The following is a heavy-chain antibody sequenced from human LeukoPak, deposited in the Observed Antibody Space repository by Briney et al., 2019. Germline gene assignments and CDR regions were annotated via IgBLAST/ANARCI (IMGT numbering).Heavy chain of an antibody. CDR1: GGSVSSGSYH. D-gene: IGHD3-22*01. J-gene: IGHJ4*02. V-gene: IGHV4-61*01. CDR3: ARGGYGEYYYDSSGYYLFDY. CDR2: IYYSGST. Sequence: KPSETLSLTCTVSGGSVSSGSYHWSWIRQPPGKGLEWIGYIYYSGSTNYNPSLKSRVTISVETSKNQFSLKLSSVTAADTAVYYCARGGYGEYYYDSSGYYLFDYWGQGTLVTVSS.